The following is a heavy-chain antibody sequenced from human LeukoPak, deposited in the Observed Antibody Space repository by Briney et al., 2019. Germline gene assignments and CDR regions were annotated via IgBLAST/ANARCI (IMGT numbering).Heavy chain of an antibody. J-gene: IGHJ4*02. V-gene: IGHV3-23*01. CDR2: ISGSGGST. CDR1: GFTFSSYA. Sequence: PGGSLRLSCAASGFTFSSYAMSWVRQAPGKGLEWVSAISGSGGSTYYADSVKGRFTISRDNSKNTLYLQMNSLRAEDTAVYYCAKGGLMTTVTTDFDYWGQGTLVTVSS. D-gene: IGHD4-17*01. CDR3: AKGGLMTTVTTDFDY.